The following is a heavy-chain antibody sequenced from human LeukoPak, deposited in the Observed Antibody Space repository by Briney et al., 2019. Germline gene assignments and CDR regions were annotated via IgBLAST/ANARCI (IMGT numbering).Heavy chain of an antibody. V-gene: IGHV4-59*08. J-gene: IGHJ3*02. D-gene: IGHD3-22*01. Sequence: SETLSLTCTVSGGSISSHYWSWIRQPPGKGLEWIGYIYYSGSTNYNPSLKSRVTISVDTSKNQFSLKLSSVTAADTAVYYCARPRSGYYYGAFDIWGQGTMVTVSS. CDR2: IYYSGST. CDR3: ARPRSGYYYGAFDI. CDR1: GGSISSHY.